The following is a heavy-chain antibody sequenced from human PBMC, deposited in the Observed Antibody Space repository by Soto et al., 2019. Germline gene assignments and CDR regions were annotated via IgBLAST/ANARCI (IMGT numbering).Heavy chain of an antibody. Sequence: GESLKISCERSGYNFNTYWITWVRQMPGKGLEWMALIYPGDSDTRYSPSFEGQVTLSVDRSISTAYLQWSSLKASDTAIYYCATSAVSYVDIVSSTTRGYFDHWGQGTLVTVSS. J-gene: IGHJ4*02. V-gene: IGHV5-51*01. D-gene: IGHD5-12*01. CDR3: ATSAVSYVDIVSSTTRGYFDH. CDR2: IYPGDSDT. CDR1: GYNFNTYW.